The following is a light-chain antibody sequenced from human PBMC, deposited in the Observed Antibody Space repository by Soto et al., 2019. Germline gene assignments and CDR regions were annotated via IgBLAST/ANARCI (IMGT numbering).Light chain of an antibody. CDR3: SAWDDSLRGIL. V-gene: IGLV1-47*01. Sequence: QSVLTQPPSASGAPGRRVTISCSGSNSNIGSNPVYWYQHLPTTAPKLLIYRNDQRRSGVPDRFSGSKSGTSASLAISGLRPEDEADYFCSAWDDSLRGILIGGGTKLTVL. J-gene: IGLJ2*01. CDR1: NSNIGSNP. CDR2: RND.